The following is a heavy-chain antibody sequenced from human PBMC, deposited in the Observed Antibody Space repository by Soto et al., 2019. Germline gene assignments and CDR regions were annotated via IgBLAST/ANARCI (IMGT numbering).Heavy chain of an antibody. V-gene: IGHV1-69*02. D-gene: IGHD2-21*01. J-gene: IGHJ5*02. CDR2: IIPILTIP. CDR3: ARSPGVVMAGNNWFDP. Sequence: SVKVSCKASGGTFNSYTFTWVRQAPGQGLEWMGRIIPILTIPNYAQKFQGRVTITADKSTGTTYMELNSLTSEDTAVYYCARSPGVVMAGNNWFDPWGQGTLVTSPQ. CDR1: GGTFNSYT.